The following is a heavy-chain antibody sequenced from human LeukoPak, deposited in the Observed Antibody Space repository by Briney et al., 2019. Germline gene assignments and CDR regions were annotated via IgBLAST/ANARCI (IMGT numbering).Heavy chain of an antibody. CDR1: GFTLTIYW. J-gene: IGHJ6*02. V-gene: IGHV3-30-3*01. Sequence: PGGSLRLSCAASGFTLTIYWMHWVRQAPGKGLEWVAVISYDGSNKYYADSVKGRFTISRDNSKNTLYLQMNSLRAEDTAVYYCARDYYGSGSYLYYYYGMDVWGQGTTVTVSS. D-gene: IGHD3-10*01. CDR2: ISYDGSNK. CDR3: ARDYYGSGSYLYYYYGMDV.